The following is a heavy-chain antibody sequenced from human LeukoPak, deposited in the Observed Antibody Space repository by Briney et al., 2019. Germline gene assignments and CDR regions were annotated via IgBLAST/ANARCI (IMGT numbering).Heavy chain of an antibody. D-gene: IGHD2-2*01. Sequence: SETLSLTCTVSGGSISSYYWSWIRQPPGKGLEWLGYIYTSGSTNYNPSLKSRVTISVDTSKNQFSLKLSSVTAADTAVYYCARLVCSSTSCYPPGIFDIWGQGTMVTVSS. CDR1: GGSISSYY. V-gene: IGHV4-4*09. J-gene: IGHJ3*02. CDR3: ARLVCSSTSCYPPGIFDI. CDR2: IYTSGST.